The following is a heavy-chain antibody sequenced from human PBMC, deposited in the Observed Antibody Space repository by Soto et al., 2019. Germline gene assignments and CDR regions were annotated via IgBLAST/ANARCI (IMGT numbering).Heavy chain of an antibody. V-gene: IGHV3-9*01. CDR1: GFTFDDYA. D-gene: IGHD6-19*01. J-gene: IGHJ4*02. CDR2: SSWNSGSI. CDR3: AKDAQAVAGTNFHY. Sequence: EVQLVESGGGLVQPGRSLRLSCAASGFTFDDYAMHWVWQAPGKGLEWVSGSSWNSGSIGYADSVKGRFTISRDNAKNSLYLQMNSLRAEDTALYYCAKDAQAVAGTNFHYWGQGTLVTVSS.